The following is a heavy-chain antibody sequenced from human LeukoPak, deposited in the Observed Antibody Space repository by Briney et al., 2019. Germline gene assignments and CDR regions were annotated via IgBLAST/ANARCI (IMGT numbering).Heavy chain of an antibody. J-gene: IGHJ6*02. CDR1: GFTFSDPW. V-gene: IGHV3-7*01. CDR2: MNQDGSAK. D-gene: IGHD3-16*01. Sequence: GGSLRLSCAASGFTFSDPWMSWVRQAPGKGLEWVANMNQDGSAKGYVDSVKGRFTISRDNARNSLYLQMSSLRPEDTAVYYCATYTHWVAGDVWGQGTTVTVSS. CDR3: ATYTHWVAGDV.